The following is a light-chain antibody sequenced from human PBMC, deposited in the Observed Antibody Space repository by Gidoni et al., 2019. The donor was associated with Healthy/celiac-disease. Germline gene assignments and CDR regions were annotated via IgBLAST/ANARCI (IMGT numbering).Light chain of an antibody. CDR1: QGISSW. CDR3: QQYNSYSPT. Sequence: DIQLTQSPSTLSASVGDRVTITCRASQGISSWLAWYQQKPGKAPKLLIYKASSLEGGVPSRFSGSGSGTEFTLTISSLQPDDFATYYCQQYNSYSPTFGHGTKVEIK. CDR2: KAS. V-gene: IGKV1-5*03. J-gene: IGKJ2*01.